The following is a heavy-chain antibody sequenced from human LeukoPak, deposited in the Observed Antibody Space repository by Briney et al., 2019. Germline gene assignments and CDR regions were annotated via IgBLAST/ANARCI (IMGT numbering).Heavy chain of an antibody. Sequence: PGGSLRLSCAASGFTFSSCAMSWVRQAPGKGLEWVSAISGSGGSTYYADSVKGRFTISRDNSKNTLYLQMNSLRAEDTAVYYCAKGPLAVDKQLGGPDYWGQGTLVTVSS. V-gene: IGHV3-23*01. CDR3: AKGPLAVDKQLGGPDY. CDR1: GFTFSSCA. D-gene: IGHD6-13*01. J-gene: IGHJ4*02. CDR2: ISGSGGST.